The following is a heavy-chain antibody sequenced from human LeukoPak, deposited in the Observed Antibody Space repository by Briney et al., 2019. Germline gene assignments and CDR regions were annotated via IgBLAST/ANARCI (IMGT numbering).Heavy chain of an antibody. CDR2: ISSSSRYI. CDR3: ARDREEDYYMDV. CDR1: GFTFNRYS. Sequence: GGSLRLSCAASGFTFNRYSMNWVRQAPGKGLEWVSSISSSSRYIYYADSVKGRFTISRDNAKNSLYLQMNSLRAEDTAVYYCARDREEDYYMDVWGKGTRSPSP. V-gene: IGHV3-21*01. J-gene: IGHJ6*03.